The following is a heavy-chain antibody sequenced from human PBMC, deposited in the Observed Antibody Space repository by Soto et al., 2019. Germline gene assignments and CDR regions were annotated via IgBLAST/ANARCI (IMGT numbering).Heavy chain of an antibody. CDR1: GGSISSSSYY. D-gene: IGHD6-19*01. CDR2: IFYSGST. J-gene: IGHJ4*02. CDR3: EKGGRQWLVTSDFKY. Sequence: SETLSLTCSVSGGSISSSSYYWGWIRQPPGKGLEWIGNIFYSGSTYYNPSLKSRFTISRDSSKNTVSLEMTSLRAEDTAVYYCEKGGRQWLVTSDFKYWGQGALVTVSS. V-gene: IGHV4-39*01.